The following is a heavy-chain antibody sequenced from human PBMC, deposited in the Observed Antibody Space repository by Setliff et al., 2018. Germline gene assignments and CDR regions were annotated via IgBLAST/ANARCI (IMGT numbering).Heavy chain of an antibody. CDR1: DDSISSRHYY. J-gene: IGHJ6*03. CDR3: ARLSGFLYVDV. D-gene: IGHD3-3*01. V-gene: IGHV4-61*02. CDR2: IYSSGGS. Sequence: PSETLSLTCTVSDDSISSRHYYWSWIRQPAGKALEWIGRIYSSGGSIYNPSLKSRVTISVDTSKNQFSLKLSSVTAADTAMYYCARLSGFLYVDVWGKGTTVTVSS.